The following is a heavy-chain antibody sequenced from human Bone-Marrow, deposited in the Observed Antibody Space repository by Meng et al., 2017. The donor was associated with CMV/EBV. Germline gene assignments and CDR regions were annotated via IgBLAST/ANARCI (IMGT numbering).Heavy chain of an antibody. D-gene: IGHD4-11*01. J-gene: IGHJ4*02. CDR1: GFAFSSYA. CDR2: ISGSGDYT. Sequence: SCAAFGFAFSSYAMSWVRQAPGKGLEWVSAISGSGDYTYYADSVRGRFTISRDNSRNTLYLQMNSLSADDTAPYYCAKIGDYSNYFDYWGQGTLVTVSS. V-gene: IGHV3-23*01. CDR3: AKIGDYSNYFDY.